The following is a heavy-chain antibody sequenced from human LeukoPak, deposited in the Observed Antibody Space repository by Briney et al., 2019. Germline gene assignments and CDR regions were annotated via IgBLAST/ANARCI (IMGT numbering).Heavy chain of an antibody. CDR3: ARESGKFDY. J-gene: IGHJ4*02. V-gene: IGHV3-43*02. Sequence: GGSLRLSCVASGLPIADFAMHWVRQAPGQGLEWVSLISGDGVSTFYADSVKGRFSISRDNSKNSLSLEMNSLRTEDTAMYYCARESGKFDYWGQGTLVTVSS. CDR2: ISGDGVST. CDR1: GLPIADFA.